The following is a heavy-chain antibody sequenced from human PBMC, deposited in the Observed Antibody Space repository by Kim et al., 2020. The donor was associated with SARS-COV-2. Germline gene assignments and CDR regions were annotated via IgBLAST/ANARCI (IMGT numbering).Heavy chain of an antibody. V-gene: IGHV3-30-3*01. CDR1: GFTFSSYA. J-gene: IGHJ4*02. CDR3: ARDLYDY. CDR2: ISYDGSNK. Sequence: GGSLRLSCAASGFTFSSYAMHWVRQAPGKGLEWVAVISYDGSNKYYADSVKGRFTISRDNSKNTLYLQMNSLRAEDTAVYYCARDLYDYWGQGTLVTVSS.